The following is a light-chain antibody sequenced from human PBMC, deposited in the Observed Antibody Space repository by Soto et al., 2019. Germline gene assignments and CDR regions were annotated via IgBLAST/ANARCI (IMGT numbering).Light chain of an antibody. J-gene: IGKJ1*01. CDR3: QQSYSTPWT. CDR1: QAWCNH. CDR2: GAS. V-gene: IGKV3-15*01. Sequence: EIVMTQSAATLSVSRGECVNLXCRANQAWCNHLAWFQQKPGQPPRPLIYGASTRANGSPDRCSGSGSVTEFTRTISSLQPEDFATYYGQQSYSTPWTFGQGTKVDI.